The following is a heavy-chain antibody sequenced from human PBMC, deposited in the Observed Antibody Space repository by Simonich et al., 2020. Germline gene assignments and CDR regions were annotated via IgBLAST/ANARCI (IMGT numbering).Heavy chain of an antibody. Sequence: QVQLVQSGAEVNKPGASVKVSCNASGYTFTGYYMHWVRQAPGQGLEWVRWINPNGGGKNYAQKFQGRVTMTRDTSISTAYMELSRLRSDDTAVYYCARARLYSSSHAFDIWGQGTMVTVSS. J-gene: IGHJ3*02. CDR2: INPNGGGK. CDR1: GYTFTGYY. CDR3: ARARLYSSSHAFDI. D-gene: IGHD6-6*01. V-gene: IGHV1-2*02.